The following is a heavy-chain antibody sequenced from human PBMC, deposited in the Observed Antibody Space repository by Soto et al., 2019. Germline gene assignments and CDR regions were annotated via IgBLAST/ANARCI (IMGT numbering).Heavy chain of an antibody. Sequence: GGSLRLSCAASGFTFSRYSMHWVRQAPGKGLEWVAAISYDETNESYADSVKGRFTISRDTSKNTLFLQMNSLRPEDTAVYFCSRAPFDSSGYFGYWGQG. J-gene: IGHJ4*02. CDR2: ISYDETNE. V-gene: IGHV3-30-3*01. CDR3: SRAPFDSSGYFGY. CDR1: GFTFSRYS. D-gene: IGHD3-22*01.